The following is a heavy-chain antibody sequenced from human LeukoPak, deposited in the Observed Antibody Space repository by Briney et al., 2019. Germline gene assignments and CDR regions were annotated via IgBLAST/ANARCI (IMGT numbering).Heavy chain of an antibody. D-gene: IGHD6-6*01. V-gene: IGHV3-73*01. J-gene: IGHJ4*02. CDR3: TTPYTSSSLPSS. CDR1: GFTFSGSA. CDR2: IRSKANNYAT. Sequence: GGSLRLSCAASGFTFSGSAMHWVRQASGKGLEWVGRIRSKANNYATAYAASVKGRFTISRDDSKNTAYLQMNSLKTEDTAVYYCTTPYTSSSLPSSWGQGTLVTVSS.